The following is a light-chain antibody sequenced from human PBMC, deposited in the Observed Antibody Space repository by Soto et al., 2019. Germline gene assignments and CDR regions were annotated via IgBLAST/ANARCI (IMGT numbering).Light chain of an antibody. CDR3: AAWDDSLSGWV. Sequence: QAVVTQTSSASGTPGQRVTISCSGSSSNIGTNYVYWYQQLPGTAPKLLIYRNNQRPSGVPDRFSGSKSDTSASLAISGLRSEDEADYYCAAWDDSLSGWVFGGGTKLTVL. CDR2: RNN. CDR1: SSNIGTNY. V-gene: IGLV1-47*01. J-gene: IGLJ3*02.